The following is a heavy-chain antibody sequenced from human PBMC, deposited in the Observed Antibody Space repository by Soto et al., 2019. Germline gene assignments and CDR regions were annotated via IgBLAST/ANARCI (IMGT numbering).Heavy chain of an antibody. Sequence: ETLSLTCTVSGGSISSSSYYWGWIRQPPGKGLEWIGSIYYSGSTYYNPPLKSRVTISVDTSKNQFSLKLSSVTAADTAVYYCAREEWELGWFDPWGQGTLVTVSS. J-gene: IGHJ5*02. CDR1: GGSISSSSYY. CDR2: IYYSGST. V-gene: IGHV4-39*02. CDR3: AREEWELGWFDP. D-gene: IGHD1-26*01.